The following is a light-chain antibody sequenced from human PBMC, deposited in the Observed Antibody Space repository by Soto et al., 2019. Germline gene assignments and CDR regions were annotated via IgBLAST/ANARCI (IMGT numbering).Light chain of an antibody. CDR2: CAS. CDR3: QQYDDSAT. V-gene: IGKV3-20*01. J-gene: IGKJ2*01. Sequence: EIVLTQSPGTLSLSPGEKGTLFCRASQRVSASYLAWYQQKPGQAPRLLIYCASTRATGFPDRFSGSGSGTDFTLTISRLEPEDFAVYYCQQYDDSATFGQGTKVDIK. CDR1: QRVSASY.